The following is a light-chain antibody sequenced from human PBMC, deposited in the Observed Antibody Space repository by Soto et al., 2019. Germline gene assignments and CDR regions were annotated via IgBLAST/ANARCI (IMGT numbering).Light chain of an antibody. V-gene: IGKV4-1*01. J-gene: IGKJ2*01. CDR3: QQYYSDFFT. CDR2: WAS. CDR1: QSLLYSNNNKTY. Sequence: DIVMTQSPEFLAVPLGERATINCKSSQSLLYSNNNKTYLAWYQHRPGQSPKMLIFWASARESGVPYRFSGSGSETDFTLSLSRLQAEDAAVYYCQQYYSDFFTFGQGTRLEIK.